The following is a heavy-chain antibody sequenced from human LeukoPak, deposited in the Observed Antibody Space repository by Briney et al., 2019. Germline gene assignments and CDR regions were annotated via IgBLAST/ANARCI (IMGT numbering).Heavy chain of an antibody. CDR1: GYTFTSYG. Sequence: GASVKVSCKASGYTFTSYGISWVRQAPGQGLEWIGWISAYNGNTNYAQKLQGRVTMTTDTSTSTAYMELRSLRSDDTAVYYCARDSCTNGVCWLDYWGQGTLVTVSS. V-gene: IGHV1-18*01. CDR3: ARDSCTNGVCWLDY. D-gene: IGHD2-8*01. CDR2: ISAYNGNT. J-gene: IGHJ4*02.